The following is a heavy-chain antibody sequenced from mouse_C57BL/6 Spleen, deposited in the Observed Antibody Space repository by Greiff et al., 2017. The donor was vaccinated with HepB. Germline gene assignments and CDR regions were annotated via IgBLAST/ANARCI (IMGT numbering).Heavy chain of an antibody. CDR2: INPGSGGT. Sequence: VKLQESGAELVRPGTSVKVSCKASGYAFTNYLIEWVKQRPGQGLEWIGVINPGSGGTNYNEKFKGKATLTADKSSSTAYMQLSSLTSEDSAVYFCAIDSSGYGAMDYWGQGTSVTVSS. CDR3: AIDSSGYGAMDY. J-gene: IGHJ4*01. V-gene: IGHV1-54*01. CDR1: GYAFTNYL. D-gene: IGHD3-2*02.